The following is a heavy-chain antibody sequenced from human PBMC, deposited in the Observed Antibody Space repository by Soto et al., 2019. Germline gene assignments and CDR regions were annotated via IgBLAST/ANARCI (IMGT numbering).Heavy chain of an antibody. D-gene: IGHD3-10*01. J-gene: IGHJ5*02. CDR2: ISLYHGKT. Sequence: GASVKVSCKASGLTTHGLGIAWVRQAPGQGLEWMGWISLYHGKTNYAQKFQDRVTMTRDTSTSTAYMELGSLRADDTAVYYCARLNYYGTNQNYFDPWGQGTMVTVSS. V-gene: IGHV1-18*01. CDR3: ARLNYYGTNQNYFDP. CDR1: GLTTHGLG.